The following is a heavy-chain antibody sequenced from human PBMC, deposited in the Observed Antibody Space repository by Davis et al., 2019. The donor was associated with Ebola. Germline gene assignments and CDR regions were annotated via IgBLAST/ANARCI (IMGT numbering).Heavy chain of an antibody. Sequence: PGGSLRLSCAASGFTFSSYWMSWVRQAPGKGLEWVANIKQDGSEKYYVDSVKGRFTISRDNAKNSLYLQMNSLRAEDTAVYYCTSDVQLAYCGGDCYGSVDVWGQGTTVTVSS. CDR3: TSDVQLAYCGGDCYGSVDV. V-gene: IGHV3-7*03. CDR1: GFTFSSYW. CDR2: IKQDGSEK. D-gene: IGHD2-21*02. J-gene: IGHJ6*02.